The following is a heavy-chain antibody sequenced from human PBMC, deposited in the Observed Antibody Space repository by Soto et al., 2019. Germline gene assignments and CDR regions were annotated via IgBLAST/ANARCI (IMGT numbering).Heavy chain of an antibody. CDR1: GFTFSSYG. CDR3: AKDSGLPDFGIVMHAFDV. CDR2: IWYDGSNK. J-gene: IGHJ3*01. V-gene: IGHV3-33*06. D-gene: IGHD3-3*01. Sequence: GGSLRLSCAACGFTFSSYGMHWVRQAPGKGLERVAVIWYDGSNKYYADSVKGRFTISRDNSKNTLYLQMNSLRAEDTALYYCAKDSGLPDFGIVMHAFDVWGQGTMVTVS.